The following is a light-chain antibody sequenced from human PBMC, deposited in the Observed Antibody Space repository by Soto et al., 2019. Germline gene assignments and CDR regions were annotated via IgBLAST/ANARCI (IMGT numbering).Light chain of an antibody. J-gene: IGKJ1*01. CDR3: QQYNHWPVA. CDR1: QSVGSN. V-gene: IGKV3-15*01. CDR2: GAS. Sequence: EMVMTQSPATLSVSPGERATLSCRASQSVGSNLAWYQQKPGQAPSLLIYGASTRATGIPARFGGSGSGTEFTLTISSLQSEDFGVYYCQQYNHWPVAFGQGTKVEIK.